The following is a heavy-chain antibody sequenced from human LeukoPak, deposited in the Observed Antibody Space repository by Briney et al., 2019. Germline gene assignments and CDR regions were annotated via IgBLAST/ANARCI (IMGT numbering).Heavy chain of an antibody. CDR3: ARDWSPYWFDP. V-gene: IGHV3-11*06. CDR1: GFIFSDYY. J-gene: IGHJ5*02. CDR2: ISASSGYT. Sequence: PGGSLRLSCVASGFIFSDYYMSWIRQAPGKGLEWISYISASSGYTKYADSVKGRFTISRDNAKKSLYLEMNSLRVEDTAVYYCARDWSPYWFDPWGQGTLVTVSS.